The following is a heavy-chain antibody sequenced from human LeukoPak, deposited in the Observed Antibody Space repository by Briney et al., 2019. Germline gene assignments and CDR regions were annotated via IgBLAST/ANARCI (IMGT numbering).Heavy chain of an antibody. CDR3: AREGVVVPAARH. CDR1: GGTFSSYA. D-gene: IGHD2-2*01. V-gene: IGHV1-69*13. J-gene: IGHJ1*01. Sequence: ASVKVSCKASGGTFSSYAISWVRQAPGQGLEWMGGIIPIFGTANYAQKFQGRVTITADESTSTAYMELSGLRSEDTAVYYCAREGVVVPAARHWGQGTLVTVSS. CDR2: IIPIFGTA.